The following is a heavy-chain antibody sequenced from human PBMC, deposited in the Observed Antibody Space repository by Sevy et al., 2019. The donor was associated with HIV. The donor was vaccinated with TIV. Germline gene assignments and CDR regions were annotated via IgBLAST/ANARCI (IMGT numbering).Heavy chain of an antibody. Sequence: ASVKVSCKASGYTFTSYGISWVRQAPGQGLEWMGWISAYNGNTNYAQKLQGRVTMTTDTSTSTAYMELMSLRSDDTAVYYCAREGAVAGSFHRWFDPWGQGTLVTVSS. J-gene: IGHJ5*02. CDR1: GYTFTSYG. CDR2: ISAYNGNT. CDR3: AREGAVAGSFHRWFDP. D-gene: IGHD6-19*01. V-gene: IGHV1-18*01.